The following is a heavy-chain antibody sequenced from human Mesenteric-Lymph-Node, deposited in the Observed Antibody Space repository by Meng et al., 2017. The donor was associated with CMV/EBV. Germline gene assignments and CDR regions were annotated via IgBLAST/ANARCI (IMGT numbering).Heavy chain of an antibody. CDR1: GYSFTSYW. V-gene: IGHV5-51*01. CDR3: ARVRVRGVGGAFDI. J-gene: IGHJ3*02. Sequence: KVSCKGSGYSFTSYWIGWVRQRPGKGLEWMGIIYPGDSDTRYSPSFQGQVTISADKSISTAYLQRSSLKASDTAMYYCARVRVRGVGGAFDIWGQGTMVTVSS. D-gene: IGHD3-10*02. CDR2: IYPGDSDT.